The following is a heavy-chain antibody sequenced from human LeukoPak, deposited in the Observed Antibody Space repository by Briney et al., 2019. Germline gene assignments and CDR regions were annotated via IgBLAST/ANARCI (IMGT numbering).Heavy chain of an antibody. CDR1: EYSFATYW. D-gene: IGHD1-26*01. CDR3: ARPLQGIVGATGFDY. V-gene: IGHV5-51*01. CDR2: IYPSDSDT. Sequence: GGSLKISCQGSEYSFATYWIAWLRQMPGKGLEWMGIIYPSDSDTRYSPSFQGQVTISADKSIKTAYLQWSSLKASDTAMYYCARPLQGIVGATGFDYWGQGTLVTVSS. J-gene: IGHJ4*02.